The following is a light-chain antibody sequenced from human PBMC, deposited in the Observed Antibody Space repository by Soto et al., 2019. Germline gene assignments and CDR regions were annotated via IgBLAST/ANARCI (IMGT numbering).Light chain of an antibody. CDR3: QQYYTYPLS. CDR1: QGISSY. J-gene: IGKJ4*01. Sequence: AIRMTQSPSSLSASTGDRVTITCRASQGISSYLAWYQQKPGKAPKLLIYAASTLQSGVPSRFSGSGSGTDFTLTIGCLQSEDFATFYCQQYYTYPLSFGGGTKVDNK. CDR2: AAS. V-gene: IGKV1-8*01.